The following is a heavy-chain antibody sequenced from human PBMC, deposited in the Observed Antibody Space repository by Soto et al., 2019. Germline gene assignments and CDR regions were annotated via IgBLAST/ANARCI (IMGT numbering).Heavy chain of an antibody. D-gene: IGHD6-19*01. CDR2: IYYDGNT. V-gene: IGHV4-59*01. CDR3: ARGSKASDWYFDH. CDR1: GGSFSNYY. J-gene: IGHJ4*02. Sequence: SETLSLTCTVSGGSFSNYYWSWIRQPSGKGLEWIGFIYYDGNTNYNPSLRSRVSISLDTSKNQFSLRLSSVTAADTAVYYCARGSKASDWYFDHWGEGTLVTSPQ.